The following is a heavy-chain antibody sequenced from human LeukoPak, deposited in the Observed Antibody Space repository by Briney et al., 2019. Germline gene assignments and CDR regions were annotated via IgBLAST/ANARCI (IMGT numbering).Heavy chain of an antibody. J-gene: IGHJ4*02. D-gene: IGHD3-3*01. CDR3: AREGVVKGYFDY. Sequence: SETLSLTCTVSGGSISSYYWNWIRQPPGKELEWIGYISYSGTTNYNPSLKSRVTISVDTSKDQFSLKLSSVTAADTAVYYCAREGVVKGYFDYWGQGTLVTVSS. CDR2: ISYSGTT. CDR1: GGSISSYY. V-gene: IGHV4-59*01.